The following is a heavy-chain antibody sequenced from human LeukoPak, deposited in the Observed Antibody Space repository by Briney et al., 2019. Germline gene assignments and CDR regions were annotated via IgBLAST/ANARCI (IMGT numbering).Heavy chain of an antibody. Sequence: GGSLRLSCAASGFTFSSYAMSWVRQAPGKGLEWVSAISGSGGSTYSADSVKGRFTISRDNSKNTLYLQMNSLRAEDAAVYYCAKGPKQQLVGSRGHFFDYWGQGTLVTVSS. V-gene: IGHV3-23*01. D-gene: IGHD6-13*01. CDR2: ISGSGGST. CDR1: GFTFSSYA. J-gene: IGHJ4*02. CDR3: AKGPKQQLVGSRGHFFDY.